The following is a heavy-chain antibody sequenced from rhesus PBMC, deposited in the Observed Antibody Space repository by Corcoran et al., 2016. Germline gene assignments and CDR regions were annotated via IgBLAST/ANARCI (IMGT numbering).Heavy chain of an antibody. CDR3: ARQTSGWAVTDV. CDR2: IHGSGTPT. J-gene: IGHJ5-1*01. Sequence: QVQLQESGPGLVKPSETLSLTCTVSGGSISGYYWNWIRQIPGKGLEWIANIHGSGTPTTYKPSLKSRVTLSVDTSKNQFSLKLTSVTAADTAVYYCARQTSGWAVTDVWGPGVLVTVSS. V-gene: IGHV4S11*01. D-gene: IGHD6-31*01. CDR1: GGSISGYY.